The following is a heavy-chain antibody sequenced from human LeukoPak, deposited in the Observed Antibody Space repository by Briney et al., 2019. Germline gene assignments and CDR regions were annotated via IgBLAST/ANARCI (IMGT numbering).Heavy chain of an antibody. V-gene: IGHV3-7*01. J-gene: IGHJ5*02. Sequence: PGGSLRLSCVASGLSFGNYWMDWVRQAPGKGLEWAGNIKQDGSEKYYVDSVKGRFTISRDNAKNSLYLDMNSLRVEDTAIYCTRDFDPWGQGTLVTVSS. CDR1: GLSFGNYW. CDR2: IKQDGSEK. CDR3: TRDFDP.